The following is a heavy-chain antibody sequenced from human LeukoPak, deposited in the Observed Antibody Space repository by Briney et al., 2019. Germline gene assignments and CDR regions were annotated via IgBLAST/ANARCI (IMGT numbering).Heavy chain of an antibody. CDR3: ARPCNPGIAVAGSVRFDY. J-gene: IGHJ4*02. V-gene: IGHV5-51*03. CDR2: IYSGDSDT. Sequence: GESLKISCKGSGYSFTSYWIGWVRQMPGKGLEWMGIIYSGDSDTRYSPSFQGQVTISADKSISTAYLQWSSLKASDTAMYYCARPCNPGIAVAGSVRFDYWGQGTLVTVSP. CDR1: GYSFTSYW. D-gene: IGHD6-19*01.